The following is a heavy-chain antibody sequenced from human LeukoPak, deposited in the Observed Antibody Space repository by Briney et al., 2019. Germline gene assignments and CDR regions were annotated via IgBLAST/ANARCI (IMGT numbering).Heavy chain of an antibody. Sequence: PGRSQRLSCAASGFTFDDYIMHWVRQAPGKGLEWVSGISWNSGSIDYADSVKGRFTISRDNAKNSLYLQMNSLRAEDTALYFCAKDVSSGWFDSWGQGTLVTVSS. CDR1: GFTFDDYI. CDR3: AKDVSSGWFDS. J-gene: IGHJ5*01. D-gene: IGHD6-19*01. CDR2: ISWNSGSI. V-gene: IGHV3-9*01.